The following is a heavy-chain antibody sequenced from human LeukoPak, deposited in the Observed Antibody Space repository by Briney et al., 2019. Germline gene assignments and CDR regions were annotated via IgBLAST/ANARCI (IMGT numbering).Heavy chain of an antibody. D-gene: IGHD3-16*01. CDR1: GFTLSSYE. Sequence: PGGSLRLSCAASGFTLSSYEMNWVRQAPGKGLEWISYISSSGTTIYYADSVKGRFTISRDNAKNSLYLQMNSLRTEDTAVYYCARWVITPYYGMDVWGQGTTVTVSS. J-gene: IGHJ6*02. CDR2: ISSSGTTI. V-gene: IGHV3-48*03. CDR3: ARWVITPYYGMDV.